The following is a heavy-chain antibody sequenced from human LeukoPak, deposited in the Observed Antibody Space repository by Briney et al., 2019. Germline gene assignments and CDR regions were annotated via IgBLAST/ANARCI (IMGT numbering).Heavy chain of an antibody. J-gene: IGHJ4*02. CDR3: EKDLGGSGDYRPY. Sequence: GGFLRLSCAASGFTFSSYAMSWVRQAPGKGLEWVSAISGSDGSTYYADSVKGRFTISRDNSKNTLYLQMNSLSAEDTAVYYCEKDLGGSGDYRPYWGQGSVVTVSS. D-gene: IGHD2-21*02. V-gene: IGHV3-23*01. CDR1: GFTFSSYA. CDR2: ISGSDGST.